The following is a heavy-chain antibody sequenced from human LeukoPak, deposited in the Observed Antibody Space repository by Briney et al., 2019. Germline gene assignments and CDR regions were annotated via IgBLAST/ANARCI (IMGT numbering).Heavy chain of an antibody. V-gene: IGHV3-53*01. D-gene: IGHD5-24*01. J-gene: IGHJ4*02. CDR1: GFTVSSNY. CDR3: ARAAGEMATIRY. Sequence: PGGSLRLSCAASGFTVSSNYMSWVRQAPEKGLEWVSVIYSDGSTYYADSVKGRFTISRDNAKNSLYLQMNSLRAEDTAVYYCARAAGEMATIRYWGQGTLVTVSS. CDR2: IYSDGST.